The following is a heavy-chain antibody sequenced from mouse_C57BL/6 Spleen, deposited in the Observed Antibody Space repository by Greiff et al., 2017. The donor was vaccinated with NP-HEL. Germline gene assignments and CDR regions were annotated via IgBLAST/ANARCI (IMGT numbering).Heavy chain of an antibody. D-gene: IGHD5-1*01. V-gene: IGHV1-69*01. CDR2: IDPSDSYT. Sequence: VQLQQSGAELVMPGASVKLSCKASGYTFTSYWMHWVKQRPGHGLEWIGEIDPSDSYTNYNQKFKGKSTLTVDKSSNTAYMQLSSLTSEDSAVYYCARYDSTSFAYWGQGTLVTVSA. J-gene: IGHJ3*01. CDR3: ARYDSTSFAY. CDR1: GYTFTSYW.